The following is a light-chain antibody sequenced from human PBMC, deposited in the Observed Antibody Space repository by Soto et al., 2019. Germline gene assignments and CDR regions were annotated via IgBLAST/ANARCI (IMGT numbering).Light chain of an antibody. V-gene: IGKV3-11*01. CDR3: QHRRVWPPCT. CDR1: QSVSTY. CDR2: DVS. Sequence: EIVLTQSPATLSLSPGERATLSCRASQSVSTYLAWYQQKPGQAPRLLIYDVSDRATGIPARFSGSGSGTNFTLTISGLEPEDFAVYYCQHRRVWPPCTFRQGPKVQI. J-gene: IGKJ1*01.